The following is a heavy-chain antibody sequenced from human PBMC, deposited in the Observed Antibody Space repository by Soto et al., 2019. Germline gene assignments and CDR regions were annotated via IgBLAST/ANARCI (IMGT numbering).Heavy chain of an antibody. D-gene: IGHD6-13*01. V-gene: IGHV6-1*01. CDR2: TYYRSKWYN. CDR3: ARDRHSSSWSNYGMDV. CDR1: GDSVSSNSAA. Sequence: SQTLSLTCAISGDSVSSNSAAWNWIRQSPSRGLEWLGRTYYRSKWYNDYAVSVKSRITIDPDTSKNQFSLQLNSVTPEDTAVYYCARDRHSSSWSNYGMDVWGQGTTVTVSS. J-gene: IGHJ6*02.